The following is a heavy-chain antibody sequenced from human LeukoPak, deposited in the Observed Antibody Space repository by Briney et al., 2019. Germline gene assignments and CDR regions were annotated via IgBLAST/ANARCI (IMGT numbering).Heavy chain of an antibody. CDR3: AKDVGKWESLHFFDY. D-gene: IGHD1-26*01. J-gene: IGHJ4*02. V-gene: IGHV3-23*01. CDR1: EFTYG. CDR2: ISGSGAST. Sequence: PGGSLRLSCAASEFTYGMSWVRQAPGKGLEWISGISGSGASTYYADSVTGRFTISRDNSRNTLYLQMNSLRGDDTAVYYCAKDVGKWESLHFFDYWGQGTLVTVSS.